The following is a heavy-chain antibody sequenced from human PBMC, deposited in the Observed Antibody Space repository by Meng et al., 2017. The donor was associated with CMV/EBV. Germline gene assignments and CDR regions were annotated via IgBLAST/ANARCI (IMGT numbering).Heavy chain of an antibody. Sequence: ASGYTFISSGISWVRQAPGQGLEWMGWISAYNGNTNYAQKLQGRVTMTTDTSTSTAYMELRSLRSDDTAVYYCARGGYSYGYLFFDCWGQGTLVTAPQ. CDR2: ISAYNGNT. CDR3: ARGGYSYGYLFFDC. J-gene: IGHJ4*02. V-gene: IGHV1-18*01. D-gene: IGHD5-18*01. CDR1: GYTFISSG.